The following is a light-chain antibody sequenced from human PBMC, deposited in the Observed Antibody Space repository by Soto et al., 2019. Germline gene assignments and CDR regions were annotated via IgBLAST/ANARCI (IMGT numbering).Light chain of an antibody. Sequence: QSVLTQPASVSGSPGQSITVSCTGTSSDVGGYNYVSWYQHHPGKAPKLIIFEVSNRPSGVSLRFSGSKSGNTASLTISGLQDEDEADYYCSSCTSDSSLVFGGGTKVTVL. CDR1: SSDVGGYNY. CDR3: SSCTSDSSLV. V-gene: IGLV2-14*01. J-gene: IGLJ2*01. CDR2: EVS.